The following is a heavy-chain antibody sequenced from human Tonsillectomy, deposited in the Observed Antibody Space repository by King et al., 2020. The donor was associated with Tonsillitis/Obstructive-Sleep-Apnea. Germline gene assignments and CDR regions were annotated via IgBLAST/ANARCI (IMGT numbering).Heavy chain of an antibody. CDR1: GFTFSTYS. V-gene: IGHV3-30*01. J-gene: IGHJ4*02. D-gene: IGHD2-2*03. CDR2: ISYLGSNI. Sequence: HVQLVESGGGVVQPGRSLRLSCAASGFTFSTYSMHWVPQAPGKGLEWVAVISYLGSNIYYADSVKGRFTISRDNSKNTLYLQMNSLRAEDAAVYYCARDLIGHCSSTSCYLPFDFWGQGTLVTVSS. CDR3: ARDLIGHCSSTSCYLPFDF.